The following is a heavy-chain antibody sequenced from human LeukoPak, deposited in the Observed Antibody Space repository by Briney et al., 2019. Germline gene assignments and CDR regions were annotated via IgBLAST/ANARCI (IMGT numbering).Heavy chain of an antibody. J-gene: IGHJ3*02. D-gene: IGHD3-9*01. CDR1: GFTFSSYA. V-gene: IGHV3-30-3*01. CDR3: ARVDQSSQDYDILTGRGSDAFDI. Sequence: GRSLRLSCAASGFTFSSYAMHWVRQAPGKGLEWVAVISYDGSNKYYADSVKGRFTISRDNSKNTLYLQMNSLRAEDTAVYYCARVDQSSQDYDILTGRGSDAFDIWGQGTMVTVSS. CDR2: ISYDGSNK.